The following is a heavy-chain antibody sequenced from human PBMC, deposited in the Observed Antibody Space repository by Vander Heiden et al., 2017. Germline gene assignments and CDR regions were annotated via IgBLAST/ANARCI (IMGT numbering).Heavy chain of an antibody. Sequence: QITLKEPGPTLVKPTQPLTLTCTFSGLSLSSGVGVGWIRQPRGEGLEWLAVIYWNDDKRYSPSLRSRLTITKDTAKNQEVLTVTNVDPVDTATYYWIQGGGAVAGIDYWGQGTLVTVSS. CDR1: GLSLSSGVG. D-gene: IGHD6-19*01. CDR2: IYWNDDK. CDR3: IQGGGAVAGIDY. V-gene: IGHV2-5*01. J-gene: IGHJ4*02.